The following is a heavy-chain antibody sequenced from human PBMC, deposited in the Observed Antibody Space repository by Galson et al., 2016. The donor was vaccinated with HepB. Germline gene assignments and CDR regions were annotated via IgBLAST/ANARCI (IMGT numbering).Heavy chain of an antibody. CDR3: ARSGVDMLRGVITAYNGFDV. J-gene: IGHJ6*02. CDR2: ITPILGSP. V-gene: IGHV1-69*13. CDR1: GGTFGSHA. D-gene: IGHD3-10*01. Sequence: SVKVSCKASGGTFGSHAISWVRQAPGQGLEWLGGITPILGSPSYAQKLQGRVTITADASTSTASMELRSLTFEDTAVYYCARSGVDMLRGVITAYNGFDVWGQGTAVSVSS.